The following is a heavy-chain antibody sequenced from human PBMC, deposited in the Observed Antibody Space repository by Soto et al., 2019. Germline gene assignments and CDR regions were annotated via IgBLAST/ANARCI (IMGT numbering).Heavy chain of an antibody. CDR3: ARGGRLYGVDLSFDF. Sequence: QVQLVESGGGVVQPGRSLRLSCAASGFTFNIYGMHWVRQAPGRGLEWVAVTWYDGRNTYYADSVKGRFTISRDNSKTTLYLQMNRLRAEDTAMYYCARGGRLYGVDLSFDFWGQGTLVTVSS. CDR1: GFTFNIYG. V-gene: IGHV3-33*01. CDR2: TWYDGRNT. D-gene: IGHD3-10*01. J-gene: IGHJ4*02.